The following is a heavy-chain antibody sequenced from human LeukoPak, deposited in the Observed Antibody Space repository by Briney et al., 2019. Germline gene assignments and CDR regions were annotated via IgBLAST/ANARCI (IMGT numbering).Heavy chain of an antibody. CDR2: ISSSSSTI. CDR1: GFTFSSYS. Sequence: PGGSLRLSCAASGFTFSSYSMNWVRQAPGKGLEWVSYISSSSSTIYYADSVKGRFTISRDNAKNSMYLQMNSLRGEDTAVYYCARDGLGSYDYWGQGTLVTVSS. V-gene: IGHV3-48*04. CDR3: ARDGLGSYDY. D-gene: IGHD3-10*01. J-gene: IGHJ4*02.